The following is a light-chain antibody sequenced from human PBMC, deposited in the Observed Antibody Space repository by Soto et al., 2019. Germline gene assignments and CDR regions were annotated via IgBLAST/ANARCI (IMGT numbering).Light chain of an antibody. J-gene: IGKJ5*01. CDR1: QSLVHSDGIAY. V-gene: IGKV2-30*02. Sequence: DVDMTQSPLSLPVTLGQPASISCRSNQSLVHSDGIAYFSWFQQRPGRSPRRLIYKVSNRDSGVPARFSGSGSGTDFALKISRVEAEDVGVYYCMQGTHWPITFGQGTRLEIK. CDR2: KVS. CDR3: MQGTHWPIT.